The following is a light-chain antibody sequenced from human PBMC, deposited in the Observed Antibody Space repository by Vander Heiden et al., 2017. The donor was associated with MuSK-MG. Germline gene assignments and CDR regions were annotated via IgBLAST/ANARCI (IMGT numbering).Light chain of an antibody. V-gene: IGKV4-1*01. CDR3: QQDDSTPLT. CDR1: QSVLYSSNNKNY. Sequence: DIVMTQSPDSLAVSLGETATINCKPSQSVLYSSNNKNYLAWYQQKPGQPPKLLIYWASSRESGVPDRFSGSGSGTDFTLTISSLQAEDVAVYYCQQDDSTPLTFGGGTKVEIK. CDR2: WAS. J-gene: IGKJ4*01.